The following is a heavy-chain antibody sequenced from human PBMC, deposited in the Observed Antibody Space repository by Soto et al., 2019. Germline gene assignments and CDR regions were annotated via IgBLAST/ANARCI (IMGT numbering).Heavy chain of an antibody. D-gene: IGHD3-9*01. CDR3: ARVGDILTGYHYYYYLDV. V-gene: IGHV1-69*02. J-gene: IGHJ6*03. CDR2: INPNRGIT. CDR1: GGTFSSYT. Sequence: ASVKVSCKASGGTFSSYTISWVRQAPGQGLEWMGRINPNRGITDYAQKFQGRVTMTANKSISTAYMELSSLRSEDTAVYYCARVGDILTGYHYYYYLDVWGKGTTVTVSS.